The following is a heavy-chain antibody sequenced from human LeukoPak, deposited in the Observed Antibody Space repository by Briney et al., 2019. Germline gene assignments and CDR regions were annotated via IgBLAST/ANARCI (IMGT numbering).Heavy chain of an antibody. Sequence: PGGSLRLSCAASGFTFSTYWMSWVRQAPGKGLAWVASIKQDGSEKYYVDSVKGRFTISRDSAKNSLYLQMDSLRAEDTAVNYCARDRLWLNYWGQGTLVTVSS. D-gene: IGHD2/OR15-2a*01. CDR2: IKQDGSEK. V-gene: IGHV3-7*01. CDR3: ARDRLWLNY. CDR1: GFTFSTYW. J-gene: IGHJ4*02.